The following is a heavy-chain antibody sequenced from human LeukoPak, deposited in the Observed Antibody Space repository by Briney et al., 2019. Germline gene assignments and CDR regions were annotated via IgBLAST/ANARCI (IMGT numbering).Heavy chain of an antibody. CDR3: ARDNHPYYYDSLGYYAFDI. CDR1: GYTITSGSYY. D-gene: IGHD3-22*01. V-gene: IGHV4-39*07. Sequence: SETLSLTCSVSGYTITSGSYYWGWIRQPPGKGLEWIGSLYYSGTSYSTPSLRSRLTMTADTSKNQFSLSLTSVTAADTAVYYCARDNHPYYYDSLGYYAFDIWAKGQWSPSLQ. CDR2: LYYSGTS. J-gene: IGHJ3*02.